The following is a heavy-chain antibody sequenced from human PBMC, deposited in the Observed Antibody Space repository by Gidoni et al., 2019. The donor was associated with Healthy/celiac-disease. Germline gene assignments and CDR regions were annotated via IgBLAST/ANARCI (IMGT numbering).Heavy chain of an antibody. D-gene: IGHD3-3*01. CDR3: ARSHRGYDFWSGGYYYYYMDV. CDR2: ISAYNGNT. Sequence: QVQLVQSGAEVKKPGASVKVSCKASGYTFTSYGISWVRQAPGQGLEWMGWISAYNGNTNYAQKLQGRVTMTTDTSTSTAYMELRSLRSDDTAVYYCARSHRGYDFWSGGYYYYYMDVWGKGTTVTVSS. V-gene: IGHV1-18*01. CDR1: GYTFTSYG. J-gene: IGHJ6*03.